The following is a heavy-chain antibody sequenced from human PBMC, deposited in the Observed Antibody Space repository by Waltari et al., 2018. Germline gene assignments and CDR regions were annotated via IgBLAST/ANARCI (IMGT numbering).Heavy chain of an antibody. CDR2: IKSYTSGGTT. D-gene: IGHD1-26*01. CDR3: SADASELGQGELDY. Sequence: EMQLVESGGGFVKRGGSLRRSCAASGFSFPYAWMSWFRQAPGKGLEWIGRIKSYTSGGTTDYAAPVKGRFTISKDDSKSTLFLEMSSLKTEDTAVYYCSADASELGQGELDYWGQGTLVTVSS. V-gene: IGHV3-15*01. J-gene: IGHJ4*02. CDR1: GFSFPYAW.